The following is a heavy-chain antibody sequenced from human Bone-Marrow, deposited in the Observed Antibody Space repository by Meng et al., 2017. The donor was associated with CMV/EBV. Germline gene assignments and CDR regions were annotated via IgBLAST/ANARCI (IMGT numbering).Heavy chain of an antibody. J-gene: IGHJ6*02. CDR1: GFTLSSYA. CDR3: ARDVYPIVATIGADYYYGMDV. D-gene: IGHD5-12*01. V-gene: IGHV3-30-3*01. Sequence: GESLKISCAASGFTLSSYAMHWVRQAPGKGLEWVAVISYDGSNKYYADSVKGRFTISRDNSKNTLYLQMNSLRAEDTAVYYCARDVYPIVATIGADYYYGMDVWGQGTTVTVSS. CDR2: ISYDGSNK.